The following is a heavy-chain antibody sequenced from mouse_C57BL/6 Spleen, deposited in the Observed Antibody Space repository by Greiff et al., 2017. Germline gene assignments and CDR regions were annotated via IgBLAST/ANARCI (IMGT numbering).Heavy chain of an antibody. J-gene: IGHJ1*03. V-gene: IGHV1-80*01. CDR2: IYPGDGDT. CDR1: GYAFSSYW. D-gene: IGHD1-1*01. CDR3: ARSPNYYGSSYVGYWYFDV. Sequence: VQLQQSGAELVKPGASVKISCKASGYAFSSYWMNWVKQRPGKGLEWIGQIYPGDGDTNYNGKFKGKATLTADKSSSTAYMQLSSLTSEDSAVYFCARSPNYYGSSYVGYWYFDVWGTGTTVTVSS.